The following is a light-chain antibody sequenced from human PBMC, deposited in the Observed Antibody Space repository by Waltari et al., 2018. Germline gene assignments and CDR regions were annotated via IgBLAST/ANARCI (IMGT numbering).Light chain of an antibody. CDR1: RSDVGSYNY. CDR2: EVK. V-gene: IGLV2-14*01. CDR3: SSYTSSSTLL. Sequence: QSALTQPASVSGSPGQSITISCTGTRSDVGSYNYVSWYQQYPGKAPKLMIYEVKNRPSGVSNRFSGSKSDNTASLTISGLQAEDEADYYCSSYTSSSTLLFGGGTKLTVL. J-gene: IGLJ2*01.